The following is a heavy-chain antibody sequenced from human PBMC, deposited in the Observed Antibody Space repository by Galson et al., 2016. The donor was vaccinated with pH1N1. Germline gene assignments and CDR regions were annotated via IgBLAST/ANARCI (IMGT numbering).Heavy chain of an antibody. J-gene: IGHJ4*02. Sequence: SLRLSCAASGFNFGDYAMRWVRQAPGKGLEYVSSISTSSGTTYYGDYVRGRFTISRDNSKNTGYLQMNSLRTEDTAIYYCTKARVGNYYFYYWGQGSLVTVSS. V-gene: IGHV3-23*01. D-gene: IGHD1-7*01. CDR3: TKARVGNYYFYY. CDR1: GFNFGDYA. CDR2: ISTSSGTT.